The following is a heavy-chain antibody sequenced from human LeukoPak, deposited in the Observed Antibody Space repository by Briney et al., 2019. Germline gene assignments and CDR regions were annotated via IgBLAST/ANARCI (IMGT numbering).Heavy chain of an antibody. CDR1: GGTFSSYA. D-gene: IGHD2-2*01. CDR3: ARDRVVPASNWYFDL. Sequence: ASVKVSCKASGGTFSSYAISWVRQAPGQGLEWMGRIIPILGIANYAQKFQGRVTITADKSTSTAYMELSSLRSEDTAVYYCARDRVVPASNWYFDLWGRGTLVTVSS. J-gene: IGHJ2*01. CDR2: IIPILGIA. V-gene: IGHV1-69*04.